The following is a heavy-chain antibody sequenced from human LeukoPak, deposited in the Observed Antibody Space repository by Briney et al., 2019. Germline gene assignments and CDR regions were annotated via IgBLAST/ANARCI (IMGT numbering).Heavy chain of an antibody. CDR1: GGSISSSSYY. Sequence: SETLSLTCTVSGGSISSSSYYWGWIRQPPGKGLEWIGYIYYSGSTNYNPSLKSRVTISVDTSKNQFSLKLSSVTAADTAVYYCARDGGYRDGYKPYFDLWGRGTLVTVSS. V-gene: IGHV4-61*01. CDR2: IYYSGST. CDR3: ARDGGYRDGYKPYFDL. D-gene: IGHD5-24*01. J-gene: IGHJ2*01.